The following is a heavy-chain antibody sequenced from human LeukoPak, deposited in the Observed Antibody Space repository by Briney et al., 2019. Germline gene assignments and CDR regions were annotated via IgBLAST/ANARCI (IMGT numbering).Heavy chain of an antibody. CDR1: GGSISSYY. CDR2: IYYSGST. V-gene: IGHV4-59*01. J-gene: IGHJ3*02. Sequence: SETLSLTCTVSGGSISSYYWSWIRQPPGKGLEWIGYIYYSGSTYYNPSLKSRVTISVDTSKNQFSLKLSSVTAADTAVYYCARGYGSGTFDIWGQGTMVTVSS. CDR3: ARGYGSGTFDI. D-gene: IGHD3-10*01.